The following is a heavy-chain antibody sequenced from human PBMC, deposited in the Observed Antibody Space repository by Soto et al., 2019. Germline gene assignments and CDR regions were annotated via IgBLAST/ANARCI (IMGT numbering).Heavy chain of an antibody. CDR2: ITTDTDSK. CDR3: ARHIGAYGREFDK. D-gene: IGHD4-17*01. V-gene: IGHV3-21*06. CDR1: GFNFGRYS. J-gene: IGHJ4*02. Sequence: VLLVESGGGLVKPGVSLRLSCAASGFNFGRYSMNWVRQAPGTGLEWVSSITTDTDSKDYADSVNGRFTISRDNAQHLMSLQMNILRAEDTALYDCARHIGAYGREFDKWGQGTLVTVSS.